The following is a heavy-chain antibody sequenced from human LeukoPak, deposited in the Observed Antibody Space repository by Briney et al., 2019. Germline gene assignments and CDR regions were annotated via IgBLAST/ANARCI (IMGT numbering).Heavy chain of an antibody. J-gene: IGHJ4*02. V-gene: IGHV1-2*02. CDR2: INPNSGGT. CDR1: GYTFTGYY. D-gene: IGHD6-13*01. Sequence: RASVKVSCKASGYTFTGYYMHWVRQAPGQGLEWMGWINPNSGGTNYAQKFQGRVTMTRDTSISTAYMELSRLRSDDTAVYYCARVSAIHIAAAGADFDYWGQGTLVTVSS. CDR3: ARVSAIHIAAAGADFDY.